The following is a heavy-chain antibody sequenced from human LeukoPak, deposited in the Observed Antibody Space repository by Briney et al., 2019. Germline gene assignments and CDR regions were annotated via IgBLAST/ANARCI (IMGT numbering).Heavy chain of an antibody. CDR2: IIPIFGTA. CDR1: GGTFSSYA. V-gene: IGHV1-69*13. J-gene: IGHJ4*02. CDR3: ARGFCSGGSCYSFDC. Sequence: SVKVSCKASGGTFSSYAISWVRQAPGQGLEWMGGIIPIFGTANYAQKFQGRVTITADESTSTAYMELSSLRSEDTAVYYCARGFCSGGSCYSFDCWGQGTLVTVSS. D-gene: IGHD2-15*01.